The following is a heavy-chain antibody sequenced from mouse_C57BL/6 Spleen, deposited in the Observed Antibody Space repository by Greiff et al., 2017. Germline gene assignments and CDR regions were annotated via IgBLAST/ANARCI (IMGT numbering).Heavy chain of an antibody. CDR3: AREGPDYYGSSYWYFDV. Sequence: ESGPGLVKPSQSLSLTCSVTGYSITSGYYWNWIRQFPGNKLEWMGYISYDGSNNYNPSLKNRISITRDTSKNQFFLKVNSVTTEDTATYYGAREGPDYYGSSYWYFDVWGTGTTVTVSS. V-gene: IGHV3-6*01. D-gene: IGHD1-1*01. J-gene: IGHJ1*03. CDR2: ISYDGSN. CDR1: GYSITSGYY.